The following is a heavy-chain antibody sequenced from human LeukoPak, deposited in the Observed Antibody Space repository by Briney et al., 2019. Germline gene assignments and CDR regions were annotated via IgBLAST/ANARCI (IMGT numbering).Heavy chain of an antibody. J-gene: IGHJ4*02. CDR3: ALSGGSNWYGLEC. D-gene: IGHD6-13*01. CDR2: ISVSDST. CDR1: GFIFSSYA. Sequence: PGGSLRLSCAASGFIFSSYAMSWVRQAPGKVLEWISAISVSDSTYYADSVKGRFTISRDNSKNTLYLQMNSLRAEDTAVYYCALSGGSNWYGLECWGQGTLVTVSS. V-gene: IGHV3-23*01.